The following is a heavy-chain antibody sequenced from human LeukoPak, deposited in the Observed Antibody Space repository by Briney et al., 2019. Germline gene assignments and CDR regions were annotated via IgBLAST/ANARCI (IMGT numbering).Heavy chain of an antibody. V-gene: IGHV3-30*04. CDR2: SSIVATQK. CDR1: GFTFSSYP. J-gene: IGHJ2*01. D-gene: IGHD6-19*01. CDR3: VREGQQWLVEGSWYFDL. Sequence: PGGSLRLSCAASGFTFSSYPLRWVRQTPGKGLEWMALSSIVATQKYNADAMKGRFTISRDNSKNTLYLQMNSLRFEDTAVYYCVREGQQWLVEGSWYFDLWGRGTLVTVSS.